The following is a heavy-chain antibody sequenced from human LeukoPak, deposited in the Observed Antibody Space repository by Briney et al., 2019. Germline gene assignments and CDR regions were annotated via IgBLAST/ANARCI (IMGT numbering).Heavy chain of an antibody. CDR2: ISYDGSNK. CDR1: GFTFSSYA. V-gene: IGHV3-30-3*01. CDR3: AKGKDC. Sequence: PGRSLRLSCAASGFTFSSYAMHWVRQAPGKGLEWVAVISYDGSNKYYADSVKGRFTISRDNSKNTLYLQMNSLRADDTAVYYCAKGKDCWGQGTLVTVSS. J-gene: IGHJ4*02.